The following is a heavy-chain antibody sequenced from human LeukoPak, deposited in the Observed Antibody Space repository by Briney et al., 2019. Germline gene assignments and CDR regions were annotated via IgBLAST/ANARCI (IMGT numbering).Heavy chain of an antibody. CDR3: AGSIAVADPFDY. V-gene: IGHV4-39*01. J-gene: IGHJ4*02. CDR1: GGSISSSSYY. D-gene: IGHD6-19*01. Sequence: SETLSLTCTVSGGSISSSSYYWGWIRQPPGKGLEWIGSIYYSGSTYYNPSLKSRVTISVDTSKNQFSLKLSSVTAADTAVYYCAGSIAVADPFDYWGQGTLVTVSS. CDR2: IYYSGST.